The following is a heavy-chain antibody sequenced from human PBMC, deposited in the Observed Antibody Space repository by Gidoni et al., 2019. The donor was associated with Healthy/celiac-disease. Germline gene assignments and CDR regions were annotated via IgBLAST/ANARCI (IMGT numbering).Heavy chain of an antibody. CDR2: IYYSGST. CDR1: GGSISSYY. D-gene: IGHD6-13*01. Sequence: QVQLQESGPGLVKPSETLSLTCTVSGGSISSYYWSWIRQPPGKGLEWIGYIYYSGSTNYTPSLKSRVTISVDTSKNQFSLKLSSVTAADTAVYYCARIAAAAGDAFDIWGQGTMVTVSS. J-gene: IGHJ3*02. CDR3: ARIAAAAGDAFDI. V-gene: IGHV4-59*01.